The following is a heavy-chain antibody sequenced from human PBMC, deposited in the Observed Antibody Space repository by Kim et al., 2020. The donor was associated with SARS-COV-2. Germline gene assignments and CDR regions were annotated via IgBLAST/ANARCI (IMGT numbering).Heavy chain of an antibody. Sequence: SETLSLTCTVSGGSISSGGYYWSWIRQHPGKGLEWIGYIYYSGSTYYNPSLKSRVTISVDTSKNQFSLKLSSVTAADTAVYYCARGQSNYYDFWSGYSLPQTYFDYWGQGTLVTVSS. J-gene: IGHJ4*02. CDR2: IYYSGST. V-gene: IGHV4-31*03. D-gene: IGHD3-3*01. CDR3: ARGQSNYYDFWSGYSLPQTYFDY. CDR1: GGSISSGGYY.